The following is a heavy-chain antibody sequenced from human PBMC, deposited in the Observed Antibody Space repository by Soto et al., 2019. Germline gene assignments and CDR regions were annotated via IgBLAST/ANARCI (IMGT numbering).Heavy chain of an antibody. CDR1: GYSFTSYW. V-gene: IGHV5-10-1*03. J-gene: IGHJ5*02. Sequence: EVQLVQSGAEVKKPGESLRISCKGSGYSFTSYWISWVRQMPGKGLEWMGRIDPSDSYTNYSPSFQGHVTISADKSISTAYLQWSSLKASDTAMYYCARHSDYYDSSGYYYDGDPWGQGTLVTVSS. CDR3: ARHSDYYDSSGYYYDGDP. D-gene: IGHD3-22*01. CDR2: IDPSDSYT.